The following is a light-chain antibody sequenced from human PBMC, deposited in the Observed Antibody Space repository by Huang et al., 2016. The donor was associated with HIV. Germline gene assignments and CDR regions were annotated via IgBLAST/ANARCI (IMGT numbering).Light chain of an antibody. Sequence: DIQMTQSPSSLSASVGDRIIITCRQRQNMNKYLNWYQQMPGKAPKLLIYGGSSLQGGVPSRFSGSGFGTDFTLTIRRLQPEDAAIYYCQQTQQTPLTFGQGTVLEIK. V-gene: IGKV1-39*01. CDR2: GGS. CDR3: QQTQQTPLT. J-gene: IGKJ5*01. CDR1: QNMNKY.